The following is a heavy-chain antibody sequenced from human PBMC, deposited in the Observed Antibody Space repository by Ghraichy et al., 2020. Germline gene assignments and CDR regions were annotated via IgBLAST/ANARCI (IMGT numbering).Heavy chain of an antibody. CDR2: INPSGGST. V-gene: IGHV1-46*01. CDR3: ARGRGVYDILPWGGMDV. Sequence: SVKVSCKASGYTFTSYYMHWVRQAPGQGLEWMGIINPSGGSTSYAQKFQGRVTMTRDTSTSTVYMELSSLRSEDTAVYYCARGRGVYDILPWGGMDVWGQGTTVTVSS. CDR1: GYTFTSYY. J-gene: IGHJ6*02. D-gene: IGHD3-9*01.